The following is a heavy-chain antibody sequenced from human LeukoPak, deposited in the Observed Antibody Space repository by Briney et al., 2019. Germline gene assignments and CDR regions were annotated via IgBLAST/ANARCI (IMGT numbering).Heavy chain of an antibody. Sequence: GGSLRLSCEASGFTFSSYEMNWVRQAPGKGLEWVSYISSSGSTIYYADSVKGRFTISRDNAKNSLYLQMNSLRAEDTAVYYCARGLGSGAFDIWGQGTMVTVSS. CDR2: ISSSGSTI. CDR3: ARGLGSGAFDI. D-gene: IGHD7-27*01. V-gene: IGHV3-48*03. CDR1: GFTFSSYE. J-gene: IGHJ3*02.